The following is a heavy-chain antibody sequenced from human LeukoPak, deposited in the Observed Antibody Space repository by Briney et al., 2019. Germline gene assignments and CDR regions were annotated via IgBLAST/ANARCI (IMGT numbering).Heavy chain of an antibody. CDR2: IYSGGST. Sequence: QTGGSLRRYGAASGFTVSSNYMSWVRQAPGKGLEWGSVIYSGGSTYYADSVKGRFTISRDNAKNSGYLEMNSLGAEDTAVYYCATNLIGAGEYFQQWGQGTLVTVSS. CDR3: ATNLIGAGEYFQQ. CDR1: GFTVSSNY. V-gene: IGHV3-53*01. D-gene: IGHD2/OR15-2a*01. J-gene: IGHJ1*01.